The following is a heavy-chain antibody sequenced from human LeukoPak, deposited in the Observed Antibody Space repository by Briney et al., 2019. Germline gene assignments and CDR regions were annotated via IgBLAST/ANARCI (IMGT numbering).Heavy chain of an antibody. D-gene: IGHD2-21*01. J-gene: IGHJ6*02. CDR1: GGSFSGYY. Sequence: PSETLSLTCAVYGGSFSGYYWSWIRQPPGKGLEWIGEINHSGSTNYNPSLKSRVTISVDTSKNQFSLKLSSVTAADTAVYYCARVLLYYYGMDVWGPGTTVTVSS. CDR3: ARVLLYYYGMDV. CDR2: INHSGST. V-gene: IGHV4-34*01.